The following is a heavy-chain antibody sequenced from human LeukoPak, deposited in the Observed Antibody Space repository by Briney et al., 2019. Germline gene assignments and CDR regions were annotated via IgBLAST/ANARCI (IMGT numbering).Heavy chain of an antibody. J-gene: IGHJ3*02. Sequence: ASVKVSCKASPDTFTRYGITWVRQAPGQGLEWMGWISAYNGNTNYAQKLQGRVTMTTDTSTSTAYMELRSLRSDDTAVYYCARGGTYVWGSYRYIGAFDIWGQGTMVTVSS. V-gene: IGHV1-18*01. CDR3: ARGGTYVWGSYRYIGAFDI. CDR1: PDTFTRYG. D-gene: IGHD3-16*02. CDR2: ISAYNGNT.